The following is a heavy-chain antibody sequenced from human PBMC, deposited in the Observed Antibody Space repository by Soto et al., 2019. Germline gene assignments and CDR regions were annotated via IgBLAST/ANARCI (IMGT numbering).Heavy chain of an antibody. CDR1: GFNFKRFA. J-gene: IGHJ1*01. CDR3: ANADGEQWLIPHMDN. D-gene: IGHD6-19*01. Sequence: PGGSLRLSCEASGFNFKRFAMGWVRQAPGEGLEWVSGISCCVGSTFYADSVKGRFSLARDDSKNTLSLQLNSLRVEDTAHYYCANADGEQWLIPHMDNWGQGTHVTVSS. V-gene: IGHV3-23*01. CDR2: ISCCVGST.